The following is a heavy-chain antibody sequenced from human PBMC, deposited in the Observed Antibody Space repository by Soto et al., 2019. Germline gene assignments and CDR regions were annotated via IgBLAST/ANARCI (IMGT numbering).Heavy chain of an antibody. V-gene: IGHV3-21*01. CDR3: ARDRVRSTGWYTYFDY. CDR2: ISSSSSYI. Sequence: GGSLRLSCAASGFTFSSYSMNWVRQAPGKGLEWVSSISSSSSYIYYADSVKGRFTISRDNAKNSLYLQMNSLRAEDTAVYYCARDRVRSTGWYTYFDYWGQGTLVTVSS. D-gene: IGHD6-19*01. CDR1: GFTFSSYS. J-gene: IGHJ4*02.